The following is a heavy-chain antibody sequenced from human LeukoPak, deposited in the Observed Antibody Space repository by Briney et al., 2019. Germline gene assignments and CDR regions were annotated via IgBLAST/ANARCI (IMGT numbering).Heavy chain of an antibody. CDR2: IYYSGST. Sequence: SETLSLTCTVSGGSISSSSYYWGWIRQPPGKGLEWIGSIYYSGSTNYSPSLKSRGTISVDTSKNQFSLKLSSVTAADTAVYHCARRSGGMGFDYWGQGTLVTVSS. CDR3: ARRSGGMGFDY. V-gene: IGHV4-39*01. D-gene: IGHD3-10*01. CDR1: GGSISSSSYY. J-gene: IGHJ4*02.